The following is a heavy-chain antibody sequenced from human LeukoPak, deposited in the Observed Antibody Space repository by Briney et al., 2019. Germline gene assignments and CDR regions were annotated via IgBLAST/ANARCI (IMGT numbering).Heavy chain of an antibody. CDR3: ARAVAGFRNAFDI. CDR2: MNPNSGNT. J-gene: IGHJ3*02. V-gene: IGHV1-8*03. D-gene: IGHD6-19*01. Sequence: ASVKVSCKASGYTFTSYDNNWVRQATGQGLEWMGWMNPNSGNTGYAQKFQGRVTITRNTSISTAYMELSSLRSEDTAVYYCARAVAGFRNAFDIWGQGTMVTVSS. CDR1: GYTFTSYD.